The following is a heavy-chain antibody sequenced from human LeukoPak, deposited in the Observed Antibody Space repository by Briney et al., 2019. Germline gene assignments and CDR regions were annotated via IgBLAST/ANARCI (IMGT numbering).Heavy chain of an antibody. J-gene: IGHJ5*02. CDR1: GYTFTGYY. CDR3: ARAGPYYYDSSGYYQVWFDP. D-gene: IGHD3-22*01. V-gene: IGHV1-2*02. CDR2: INPNSGGT. Sequence: ASVKVSCKASGYTFTGYYMHWVRQAPGQGLEWMGWINPNSGGTNYAQKFQGRVTMTRDTSISTAYMELSRLRSDDTAVYYCARAGPYYYDSSGYYQVWFDPWGQGTLVTVSS.